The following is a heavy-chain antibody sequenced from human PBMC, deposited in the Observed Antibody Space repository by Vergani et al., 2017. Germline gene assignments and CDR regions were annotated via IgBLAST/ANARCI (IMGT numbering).Heavy chain of an antibody. CDR2: IDYTGRP. J-gene: IGHJ6*03. CDR1: GGSFTSYH. Sequence: QVQLQQWGGGLLKPSETLSLTCAVNGGSFTSYHWTWIRQSPGEGLEWVGDIDYTGRPDYNPSLKSRLTMSVDKSRNQFSLTLNSVTATDTAIYFCARVNTETNGHLYYYYYMDVWGQGTAVTVS. D-gene: IGHD4-11*01. V-gene: IGHV4-34*01. CDR3: ARVNTETNGHLYYYYYMDV.